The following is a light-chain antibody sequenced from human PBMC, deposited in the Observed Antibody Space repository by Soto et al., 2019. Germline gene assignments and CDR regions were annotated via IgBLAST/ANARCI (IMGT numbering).Light chain of an antibody. CDR3: QQSYSTPYT. V-gene: IGKV1-39*01. CDR1: QSISSY. Sequence: DIQMTQSPSSLSASVGDRVTITCRASQSISSYLNWYQQKPGKAPKLLINAASSLQSVVPSRFSGSGSGTDFTLTIISLQPEDFATYYCQQSYSTPYTFSQWTKLEIK. J-gene: IGKJ2*01. CDR2: AAS.